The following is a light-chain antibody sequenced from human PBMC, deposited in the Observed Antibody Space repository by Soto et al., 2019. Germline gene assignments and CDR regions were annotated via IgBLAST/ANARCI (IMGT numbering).Light chain of an antibody. J-gene: IGKJ1*01. Sequence: DIQMTQSPSTLSASVGDRVTITCRASQSISSWLAWYQQEPGKAPNLLIYKSSSLEIGVPSRFSGSGSGTEFTLTISSLQPDDFATYYCQHYNSYPWTFGQGTKVEIK. CDR3: QHYNSYPWT. V-gene: IGKV1-5*03. CDR1: QSISSW. CDR2: KSS.